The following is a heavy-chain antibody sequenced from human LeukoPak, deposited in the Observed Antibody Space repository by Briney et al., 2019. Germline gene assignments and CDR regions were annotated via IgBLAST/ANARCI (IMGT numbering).Heavy chain of an antibody. Sequence: GGSLRLSCAASGFTFSSYGMHWVRQAPGKGLEWVSSISISSSYIYYADSVKGRFTISRDNAKNSLYLQMNSLRAEDTAVYYCARAVGIAVAGTPYYFDYWGQGTLVTVSS. CDR2: ISISSSYI. V-gene: IGHV3-21*01. CDR3: ARAVGIAVAGTPYYFDY. CDR1: GFTFSSYG. J-gene: IGHJ4*02. D-gene: IGHD6-19*01.